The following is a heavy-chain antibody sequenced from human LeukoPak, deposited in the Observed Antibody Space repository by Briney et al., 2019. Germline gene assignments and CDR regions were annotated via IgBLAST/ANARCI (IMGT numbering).Heavy chain of an antibody. CDR1: GGTFSSYA. Sequence: ASVKVSCKASGGTFSSYAISWVRQAPGQGLEWMGGIIPIFGTANYAQKFQGRVTITADKSTSTAYMELSSLRAEDTAVYYCAKDPGYSGYDRKIRGLTDYWGQGTLVTVSS. CDR3: AKDPGYSGYDRKIRGLTDY. V-gene: IGHV1-69*06. D-gene: IGHD5-12*01. J-gene: IGHJ4*02. CDR2: IIPIFGTA.